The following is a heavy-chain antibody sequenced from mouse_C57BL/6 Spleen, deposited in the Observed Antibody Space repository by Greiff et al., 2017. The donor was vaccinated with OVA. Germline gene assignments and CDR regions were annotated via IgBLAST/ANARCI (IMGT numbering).Heavy chain of an antibody. CDR3: ARGGDYDDGFDY. D-gene: IGHD2-4*01. CDR2: INYDGSST. Sequence: EVQRVESEGGLVQPGSSMKLSCTASGFTFSDYYMAWVRQVPEKGLEWVANINYDGSSTYYLDSLKSRFIISRDNAKNILYLQMSSLKSEDTATYYCARGGDYDDGFDYWGQGTTLTVSS. J-gene: IGHJ2*01. V-gene: IGHV5-16*01. CDR1: GFTFSDYY.